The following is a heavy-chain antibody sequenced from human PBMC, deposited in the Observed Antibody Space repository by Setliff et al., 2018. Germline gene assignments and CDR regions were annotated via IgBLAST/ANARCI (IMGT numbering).Heavy chain of an antibody. J-gene: IGHJ5*02. D-gene: IGHD3-10*01. CDR2: ISRGGNTI. CDR3: AKNGFGVVALGVNNWFDP. Sequence: GGSLRLSCAASGFTFSDYYMTWIRQAPGKGLEWVSYISRGGNTIYYADSVKGRFTISRDNARDSLFLQINTLRAEDTAVYYCAKNGFGVVALGVNNWFDPWGQGTLVTVSS. CDR1: GFTFSDYY. V-gene: IGHV3-11*01.